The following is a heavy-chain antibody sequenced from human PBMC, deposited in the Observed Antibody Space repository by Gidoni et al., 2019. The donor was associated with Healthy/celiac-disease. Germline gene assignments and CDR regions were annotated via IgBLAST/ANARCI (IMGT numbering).Heavy chain of an antibody. D-gene: IGHD2-15*01. CDR2: IIPILGIA. J-gene: IGHJ5*02. Sequence: QVQLVQSGAAVKKPGSSVKASCKASGATFSRYAISWVRQAPGQGLGWMGRIIPILGIANYAQEFQGRVTITADKSTSTAYMELSSLRSEDTAVYYCARAVVRPENWFDPWGQGTLVTVSS. CDR1: GATFSRYA. V-gene: IGHV1-69*04. CDR3: ARAVVRPENWFDP.